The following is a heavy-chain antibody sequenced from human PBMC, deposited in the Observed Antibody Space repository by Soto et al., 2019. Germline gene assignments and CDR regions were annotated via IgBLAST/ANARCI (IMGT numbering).Heavy chain of an antibody. V-gene: IGHV3-30*03. CDR2: ISYDGSNK. Sequence: GGSLRLSCAASGFTFSSYGMHWVRQAPGKGLEWVAVISYDGSNKYYADSVKGRFTISRDNSKNTLYLQMNSPRAEDTAVYYCARQIAARLYYYMDVWGKGTTVTVSS. J-gene: IGHJ6*03. CDR1: GFTFSSYG. CDR3: ARQIAARLYYYMDV. D-gene: IGHD6-6*01.